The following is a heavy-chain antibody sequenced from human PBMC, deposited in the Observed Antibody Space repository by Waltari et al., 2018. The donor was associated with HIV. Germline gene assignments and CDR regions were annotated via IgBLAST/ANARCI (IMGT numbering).Heavy chain of an antibody. CDR2: IYPGDSDT. D-gene: IGHD1-26*01. J-gene: IGHJ4*02. V-gene: IGHV5-51*03. Sequence: EVQLVQSGAEVKKPGESLKISCKGSGYSFTNYWIAWVRQMPGKGLEWMGIIYPGDSDTRYTPSGQGQVTISADKSISTAYLQWSRLKASDSALYYCAIITSGSYHGGLGYWGQGTLVTVSS. CDR3: AIITSGSYHGGLGY. CDR1: GYSFTNYW.